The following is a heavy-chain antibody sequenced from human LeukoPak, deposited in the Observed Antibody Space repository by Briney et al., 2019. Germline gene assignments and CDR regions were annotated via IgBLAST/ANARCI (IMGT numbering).Heavy chain of an antibody. CDR1: GGSISSYY. Sequence: SETLSLTCTVSGGSISSYYWSWIRQPPGKGLEWVGYIYYSGSSNYNPSLKSRLTISVDTSKNQFSLKLSSVTAADTAVYYCARLWRGADDAFDIWGQGTMVTVSS. D-gene: IGHD6-19*01. J-gene: IGHJ3*02. CDR2: IYYSGSS. V-gene: IGHV4-59*08. CDR3: ARLWRGADDAFDI.